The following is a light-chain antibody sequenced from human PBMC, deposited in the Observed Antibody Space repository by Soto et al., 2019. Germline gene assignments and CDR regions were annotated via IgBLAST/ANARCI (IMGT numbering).Light chain of an antibody. CDR3: CSYAGSSTFVYV. CDR1: SSDVGSYNL. CDR2: EGS. Sequence: QSALTQPASVSGSPGQSITISCTGTSSDVGSYNLVSWYQQHPGKAPKLMIYEGSKRPSGVSNRFSGSKSGNTASLTISGLQAEEEADYYCCSYAGSSTFVYVFGTGTKVTVL. V-gene: IGLV2-23*03. J-gene: IGLJ1*01.